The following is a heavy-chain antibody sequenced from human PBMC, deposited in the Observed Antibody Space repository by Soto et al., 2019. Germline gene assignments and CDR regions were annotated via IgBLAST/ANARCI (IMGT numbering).Heavy chain of an antibody. CDR1: GFTFTNYA. CDR3: AREITMVRGVILFNGMDV. CDR2: INAGNGNT. Sequence: QVQLVQSGAEVKEPGASVRVSCKASGFTFTNYAILWVRQAPGHRLEWMGWINAGNGNTKYSQKFQGRVTIARDTSASTAYMELSSLRSEDTAVYYCAREITMVRGVILFNGMDVWSQGTTVTVSS. J-gene: IGHJ6*02. V-gene: IGHV1-3*01. D-gene: IGHD3-10*01.